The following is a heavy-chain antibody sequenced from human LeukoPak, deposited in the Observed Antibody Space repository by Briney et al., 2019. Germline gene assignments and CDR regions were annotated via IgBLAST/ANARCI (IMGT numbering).Heavy chain of an antibody. D-gene: IGHD3-10*01. V-gene: IGHV7-4-1*02. CDR1: GYTFTSYA. Sequence: ASVKVSCKASGYTFTSYAMNWVRQAPGQGPEWMGWINTNTGNPTYAQGFTGRFVFSLDTSVSTAYLQISSLKAEDTAVYYCASSKEEGNAGLSFVDYWGQGTLVTVSS. J-gene: IGHJ4*02. CDR3: ASSKEEGNAGLSFVDY. CDR2: INTNTGNP.